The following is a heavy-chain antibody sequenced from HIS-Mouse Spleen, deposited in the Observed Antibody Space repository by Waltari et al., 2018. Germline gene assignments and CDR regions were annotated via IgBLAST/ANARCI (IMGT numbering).Heavy chain of an antibody. Sequence: QVQLVQSGAEVKKPGASVKVSCKASGYTFTGYYMHWVRPAPAQGLEWRGVINRNSGGTNYAQKFQGRVTMTSDTSISTAYMELSRLRSDDTAVYYCARGYLAAGNFDYWGQGTLVTVSS. CDR3: ARGYLAAGNFDY. J-gene: IGHJ4*02. CDR2: INRNSGGT. V-gene: IGHV1-2*02. D-gene: IGHD6-13*01. CDR1: GYTFTGYY.